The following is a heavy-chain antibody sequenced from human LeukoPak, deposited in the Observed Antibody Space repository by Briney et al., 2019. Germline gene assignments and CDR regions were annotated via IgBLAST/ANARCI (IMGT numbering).Heavy chain of an antibody. Sequence: SETLSLTCTVSGGSISSGDYYWSWIRQPPGEGLEWIGYIYYSGSTYYNPSLKSRVTISVDTSKNQFSLKLSSVTAADTAVYYCARDSGYSYGPFDYWGQGTLVTVSS. J-gene: IGHJ4*02. CDR3: ARDSGYSYGPFDY. V-gene: IGHV4-30-4*01. CDR2: IYYSGST. D-gene: IGHD5-18*01. CDR1: GGSISSGDYY.